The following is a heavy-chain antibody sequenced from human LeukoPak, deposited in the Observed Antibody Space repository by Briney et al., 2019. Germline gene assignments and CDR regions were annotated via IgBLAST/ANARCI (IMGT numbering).Heavy chain of an antibody. D-gene: IGHD6-13*01. CDR3: ASLAPAGIEVPFDI. V-gene: IGHV4-34*01. CDR2: INHSGST. CDR1: GGSFSGYY. J-gene: IGHJ3*02. Sequence: KPSETLSLTCAVYGGSFSGYYWSWIRQPPGKGLEWIGEINHSGSTNYNPSLKSRVTISVDTSKNQFSLRLSSVTAADTALYYCASLAPAGIEVPFDIWGQGTMVTVSS.